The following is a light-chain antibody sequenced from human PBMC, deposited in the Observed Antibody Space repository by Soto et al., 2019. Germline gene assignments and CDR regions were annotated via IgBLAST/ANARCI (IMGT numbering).Light chain of an antibody. CDR3: MQALQTPWT. CDR1: QSLLHSNGYNY. V-gene: IGKV2-28*01. J-gene: IGKJ1*01. Sequence: DNVTTQSPLSLPVTPGEPASISCRSSQSLLHSNGYNYLDWYLQKPGQSPQLLIYLGSNRASGVPDRFSGSGSGTDFTLKISRVEAEDVGVYYCMQALQTPWTFGQGTKVDIK. CDR2: LGS.